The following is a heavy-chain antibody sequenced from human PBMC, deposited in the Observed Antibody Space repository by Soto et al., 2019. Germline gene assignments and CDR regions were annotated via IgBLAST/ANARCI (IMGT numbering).Heavy chain of an antibody. D-gene: IGHD6-13*01. CDR2: IYYSGST. V-gene: IGHV4-31*03. CDR3: ARDGYSSSPLDY. J-gene: IGHJ4*02. Sequence: SETLSLTCTVSGGSISSGGYYWSWIRQHPGKGLEWIGYIYYSGSTYYNPSLKSRVTISVDTSKNQFSLKLSSVTAADTAVYYCARDGYSSSPLDYWGQGTLVTVSS. CDR1: GGSISSGGYY.